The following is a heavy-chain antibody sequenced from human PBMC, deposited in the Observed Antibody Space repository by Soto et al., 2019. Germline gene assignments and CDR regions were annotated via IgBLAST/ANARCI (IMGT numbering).Heavy chain of an antibody. D-gene: IGHD6-13*01. CDR1: GGTFSSYA. Sequence: QVQLVQSGAEVKKPGSSVKVSCKASGGTFSSYAISWVRQAPGQGLEWMGGIIPIFGTANYAQKFQGRVTITADEATSTAYKELSSLSSEDTAVYDCARDTLVGSSWYYQLDYWGQGTLVTVSS. CDR2: IIPIFGTA. CDR3: ARDTLVGSSWYYQLDY. V-gene: IGHV1-69*01. J-gene: IGHJ4*02.